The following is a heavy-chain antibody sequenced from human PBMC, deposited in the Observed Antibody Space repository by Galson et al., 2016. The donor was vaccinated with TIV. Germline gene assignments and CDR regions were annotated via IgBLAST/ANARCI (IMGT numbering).Heavy chain of an antibody. D-gene: IGHD3-22*01. CDR2: FIGMSGTT. J-gene: IGHJ1*01. V-gene: IGHV1-69*13. CDR3: ARGETYYDSKYFHH. Sequence: SVKVSCKASGGTFSSYAISWVRQAPGQGLEWMGGFIGMSGTTNYAQKFQGRVTITADEITSTAYMGLSSLRSDDTAVYFCARGETYYDSKYFHHWGQGTLVTVSS. CDR1: GGTFSSYA.